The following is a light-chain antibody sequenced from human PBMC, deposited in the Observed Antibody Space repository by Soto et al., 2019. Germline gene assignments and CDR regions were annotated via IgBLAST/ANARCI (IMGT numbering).Light chain of an antibody. Sequence: EIVLTQSPATLSLSPGERATLSCRASQSVSSSLAWYQQTPGQAPRLLVYHASTRATGVPARFSGSGSGTDFTLTISTLEPEDVAVYDCQQDANWPFLTCGGGTKVEIK. V-gene: IGKV3-11*01. CDR1: QSVSSS. J-gene: IGKJ4*01. CDR2: HAS. CDR3: QQDANWPFLT.